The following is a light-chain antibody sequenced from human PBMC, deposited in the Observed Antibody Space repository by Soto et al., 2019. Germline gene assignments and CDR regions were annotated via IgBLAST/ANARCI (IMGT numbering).Light chain of an antibody. CDR3: SSYAGNNNLV. J-gene: IGLJ2*01. Sequence: QSALSQPPSASGSPGQSVTISCTGTSSDMGASTYVSWYQQHPGRAPNLIVYEVTKRPSGVPDRFSGSKSGNTASLTVSGLQADDEADYYCSSYAGNNNLVFGGGTKLTVL. CDR1: SSDMGASTY. V-gene: IGLV2-8*01. CDR2: EVT.